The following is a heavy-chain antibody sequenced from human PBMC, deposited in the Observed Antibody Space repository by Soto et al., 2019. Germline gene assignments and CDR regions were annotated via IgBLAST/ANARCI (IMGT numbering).Heavy chain of an antibody. J-gene: IGHJ5*02. Sequence: SETLSLTCTVSGGSISSGDYYLSWIRQPPGKGLEWIGCIYYSGNTYYNPSLKSRVTISVDTSKNQFSLKLSSVTAADTAVYYCARNEYYDSSGYRFWFDPWGQGTLVTVSS. CDR3: ARNEYYDSSGYRFWFDP. D-gene: IGHD3-22*01. CDR2: IYYSGNT. CDR1: GGSISSGDYY. V-gene: IGHV4-30-4*01.